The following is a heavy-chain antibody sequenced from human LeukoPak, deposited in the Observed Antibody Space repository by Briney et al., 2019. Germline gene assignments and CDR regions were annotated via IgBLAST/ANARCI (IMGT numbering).Heavy chain of an antibody. CDR3: ARGPERTGVGTRYYYDMDV. CDR1: GVTFSSYA. CDR2: ISGSGGST. V-gene: IGHV3-23*01. Sequence: GGSLRLSCAASGVTFSSYAMSWVRQAPGQGLEWVSAISGSGGSTYYADSVKGRFTISRDNSKNTLYLQMNSLRAEDTAVYYCARGPERTGVGTRYYYDMDVWGQGTTVTVSS. D-gene: IGHD2-8*01. J-gene: IGHJ6*02.